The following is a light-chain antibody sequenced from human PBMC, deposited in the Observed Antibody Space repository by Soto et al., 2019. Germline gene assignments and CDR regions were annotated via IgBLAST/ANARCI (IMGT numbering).Light chain of an antibody. V-gene: IGKV3-15*01. Sequence: EIVMTQSPATLSVSPGERATLSCRASPSVSSNLAWYQQKPGQAPRLLIYGASTRATGSPARFSGSGSGTEFTLTISSLQSEDFAVYYCQQYNNWPRWTVGQGTKVEIK. CDR3: QQYNNWPRWT. J-gene: IGKJ1*01. CDR1: PSVSSN. CDR2: GAS.